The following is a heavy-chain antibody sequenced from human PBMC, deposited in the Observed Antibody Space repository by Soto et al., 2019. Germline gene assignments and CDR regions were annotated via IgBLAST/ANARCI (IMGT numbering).Heavy chain of an antibody. D-gene: IGHD6-25*01. Sequence: VLLVESGGGLVQPGRSLRLSCAVSGFNFGNYAMHWVRQAPGKGLEWVAAINWNSDKVAYGGSVLGRFTIFRDSAKNSLHLQMNDLTTEDTALYYCAKDKGGTPYYIDSWGQGILVTVSS. CDR1: GFNFGNYA. CDR3: AKDKGGTPYYIDS. V-gene: IGHV3-9*01. J-gene: IGHJ4*02. CDR2: INWNSDKV.